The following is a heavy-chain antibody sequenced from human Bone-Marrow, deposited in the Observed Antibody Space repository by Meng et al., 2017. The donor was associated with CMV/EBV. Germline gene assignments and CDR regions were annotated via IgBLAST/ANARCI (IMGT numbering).Heavy chain of an antibody. J-gene: IGHJ6*02. D-gene: IGHD3-3*01. CDR1: GGSFSSYY. CDR3: ASLLRPEGPWYYYYYGMDV. Sequence: SETLSLTCAVYGGSFSSYYWGWIRQPPGKGLEWIGGIYYSGSTYYNPSLKSRVTISVDTSKNQFSLKLSSVTAADTAVYYCASLLRPEGPWYYYYYGMDVWGQGTTVTVSS. CDR2: IYYSGST. V-gene: IGHV4-34*01.